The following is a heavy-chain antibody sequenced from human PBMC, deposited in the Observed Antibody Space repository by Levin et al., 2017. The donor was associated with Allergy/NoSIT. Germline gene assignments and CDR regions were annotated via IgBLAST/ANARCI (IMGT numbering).Heavy chain of an antibody. Sequence: PGGSLRLSCAASGFTFSSYSMNWVRQAPGKGLEWVSSISSSSSYIYYADSVKGRFTISRDNAKNSLYLQMNSLRAEDTAVYYCARAEDTAMVQYYGMDVWGQGTTVTVSS. D-gene: IGHD5-18*01. CDR2: ISSSSSYI. V-gene: IGHV3-21*01. CDR3: ARAEDTAMVQYYGMDV. CDR1: GFTFSSYS. J-gene: IGHJ6*02.